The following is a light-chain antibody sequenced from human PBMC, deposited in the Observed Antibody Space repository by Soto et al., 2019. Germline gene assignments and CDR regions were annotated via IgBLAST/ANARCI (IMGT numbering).Light chain of an antibody. J-gene: IGKJ5*01. CDR1: QGIGDT. CDR3: QQYKDWPPLT. CDR2: GAS. Sequence: EVVMTQSPATLSVSPGEGVTLSCRASQGIGDTLAWYQHKPGQAPRLLVYGASTRATDIPARFSGSGSGTEFTLTISSLQSEDFAVYYCQQYKDWPPLTFGQGTRLEIK. V-gene: IGKV3D-15*01.